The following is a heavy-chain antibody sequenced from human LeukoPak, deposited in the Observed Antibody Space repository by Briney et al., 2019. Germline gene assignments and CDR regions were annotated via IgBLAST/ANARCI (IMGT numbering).Heavy chain of an antibody. CDR3: ARDGGSYGYDY. Sequence: ASVKVSCKASGYTFTSYDINWVRQATGQGLEWMGWINPNSGGTNYAQKFQGRVTMTRDTSISTAYMELSRLRSDDTAVYYCARDGGSYGYDYWGQGTLVTVSS. J-gene: IGHJ4*02. CDR2: INPNSGGT. CDR1: GYTFTSYD. D-gene: IGHD5-18*01. V-gene: IGHV1-2*02.